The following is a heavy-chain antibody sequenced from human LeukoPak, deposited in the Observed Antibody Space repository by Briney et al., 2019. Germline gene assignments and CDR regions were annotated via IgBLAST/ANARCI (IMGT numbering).Heavy chain of an antibody. CDR3: VRGGWFDY. J-gene: IGHJ5*01. CDR2: ISGTGYTT. D-gene: IGHD3-10*01. Sequence: PGGSLRLSCAASGFTFSTYVMTWLRQSPGKGLEWVARISGTGYTTYYADSVKGRFTISRDNSKNTLFLQMNSLRAEDTALYYRVRGGWFDYWGQGALVIVSS. V-gene: IGHV3-23*01. CDR1: GFTFSTYV.